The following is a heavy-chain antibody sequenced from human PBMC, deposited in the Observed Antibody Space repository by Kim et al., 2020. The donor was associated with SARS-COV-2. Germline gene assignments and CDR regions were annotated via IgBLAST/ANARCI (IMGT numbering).Heavy chain of an antibody. CDR3: ARDGTDYSDTSGYPLSWWYYGMDV. CDR2: IWNDGSNK. CDR1: GFTFSNYG. D-gene: IGHD3-22*01. V-gene: IGHV3-33*01. Sequence: GGSLRLSCAASGFTFSNYGFHWVRQAPGKGLEWVAVIWNDGSNKYYTDSVRGRFIISRDNSNNTMSLQMISLRAEDTAVYYCARDGTDYSDTSGYPLSWWYYGMDVWGQGTTVTVSS. J-gene: IGHJ6*02.